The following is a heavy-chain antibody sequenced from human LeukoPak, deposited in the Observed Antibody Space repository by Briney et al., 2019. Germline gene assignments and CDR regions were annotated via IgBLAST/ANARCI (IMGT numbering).Heavy chain of an antibody. CDR1: GGSISSYY. V-gene: IGHV4-59*01. Sequence: SETLSLTCTVSGGSISSYYWSWIRQPPGKGLEWIGYIYYSGSTNYNPSLKSRVTISVDTSKNQFSLKLSSVTAADTAVYYCARAVVVVAAFYFDYWGQGTLVTVSS. CDR2: IYYSGST. D-gene: IGHD2-15*01. CDR3: ARAVVVVAAFYFDY. J-gene: IGHJ4*02.